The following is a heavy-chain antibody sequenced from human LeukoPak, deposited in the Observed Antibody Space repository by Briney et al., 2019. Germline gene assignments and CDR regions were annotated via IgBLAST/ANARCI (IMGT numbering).Heavy chain of an antibody. Sequence: PSETLSLTCTVSGGSISSYYWSWIRQPPGKGLEWIGYIYYSGSTNYNPSLKSRVTISVDTSKNQFSLKLSSVTAADTAVYYCARGSMRWLQLGSRIAFDIWGQGTMVTVSS. CDR1: GGSISSYY. CDR3: ARGSMRWLQLGSRIAFDI. D-gene: IGHD5-24*01. J-gene: IGHJ3*02. V-gene: IGHV4-59*12. CDR2: IYYSGST.